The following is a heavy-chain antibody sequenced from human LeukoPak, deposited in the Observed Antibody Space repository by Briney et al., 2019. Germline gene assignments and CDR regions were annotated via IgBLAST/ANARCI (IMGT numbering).Heavy chain of an antibody. D-gene: IGHD3-3*01. J-gene: IGHJ4*02. V-gene: IGHV4-59*08. CDR1: GGSISSYY. CDR2: IYYSGST. Sequence: SETLSLTCTVSGGSISSYYWSWIRQPPGKGLEWIGYIYYSGSTNYNPSLKSRVTIPVDTSKNQFSLKLSSVTAADTAVYYCARLRFWVDYWGQGTLVTVSS. CDR3: ARLRFWVDY.